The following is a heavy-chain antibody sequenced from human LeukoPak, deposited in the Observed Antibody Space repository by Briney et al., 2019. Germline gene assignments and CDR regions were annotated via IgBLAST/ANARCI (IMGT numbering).Heavy chain of an antibody. D-gene: IGHD5-12*01. CDR2: ISSSGSTI. J-gene: IGHJ4*02. CDR3: ARAPYDLSGAY. V-gene: IGHV3-48*03. Sequence: GGSLRLSCAASGFTFSSYEMNWVRQAPGKGLEWVSYISSSGSTIYYADSMKGRFTISRDNAKNSLYLQMNSLRAEDTAVYYCARAPYDLSGAYWGQGTLVTVSS. CDR1: GFTFSSYE.